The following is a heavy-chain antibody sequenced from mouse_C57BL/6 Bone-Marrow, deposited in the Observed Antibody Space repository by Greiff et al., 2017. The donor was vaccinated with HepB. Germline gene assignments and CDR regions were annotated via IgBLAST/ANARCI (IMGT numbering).Heavy chain of an antibody. CDR2: ISYDGSN. CDR3: ARDGGNNWYFDV. V-gene: IGHV3-6*01. Sequence: LVESGPGLVKPSQSLSLTCSVTGYSITSGYYWNWIRQFPGNKLEWMGYISYDGSNNYNPSLKNRISITRDTSKNQFFLKLNSVTTEDTATYYCARDGGNNWYFDVWGTGTTVTVSS. CDR1: GYSITSGYY. J-gene: IGHJ1*03. D-gene: IGHD2-1*01.